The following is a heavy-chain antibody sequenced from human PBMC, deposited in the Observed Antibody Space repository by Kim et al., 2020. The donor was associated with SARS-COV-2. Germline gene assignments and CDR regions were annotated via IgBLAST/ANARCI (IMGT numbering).Heavy chain of an antibody. CDR2: IYYSGST. Sequence: SETLSLTCTVSGGSISSGDYYWSWIRQPPGKGLEWIGYIYYSGSTYYNPSLKSRVTISVDTSKNQFSLKLSSVTAADTAVYYCARSPYYYGSGTFDYWGQGTLATVSS. CDR1: GGSISSGDYY. CDR3: ARSPYYYGSGTFDY. V-gene: IGHV4-30-4*01. D-gene: IGHD3-10*01. J-gene: IGHJ4*02.